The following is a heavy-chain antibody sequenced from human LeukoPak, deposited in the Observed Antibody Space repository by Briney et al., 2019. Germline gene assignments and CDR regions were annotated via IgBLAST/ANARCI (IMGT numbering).Heavy chain of an antibody. CDR1: GYTFTGYY. J-gene: IGHJ4*02. D-gene: IGHD6-19*01. CDR2: INPNSGGT. CDR3: ARPGIAVAGTFDY. Sequence: GASVKVSCKASGYTFTGYYMHRVRQAPGQGLEWMGWINPNSGGTNYAQKFQGRVTMTRDTSISTAYMELSRLRSDDTAVYYCARPGIAVAGTFDYWGQGTLVTVSS. V-gene: IGHV1-2*02.